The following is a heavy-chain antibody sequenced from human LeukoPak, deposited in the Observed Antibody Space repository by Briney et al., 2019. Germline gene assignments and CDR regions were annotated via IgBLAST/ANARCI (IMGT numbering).Heavy chain of an antibody. J-gene: IGHJ3*02. V-gene: IGHV4-59*08. CDR1: GGSISSYY. Sequence: SETLPLTCTVSGGSISSYYWSWIRQPPGKGLEWIGYIYYSGSTNYNPSLKSRVTISVDTSKNQFSLKLSSVTAADTAVYYCARGGYYYLLDAFGIWGKVSMVTVSS. CDR2: IYYSGST. D-gene: IGHD3-10*01. CDR3: ARGGYYYLLDAFGI.